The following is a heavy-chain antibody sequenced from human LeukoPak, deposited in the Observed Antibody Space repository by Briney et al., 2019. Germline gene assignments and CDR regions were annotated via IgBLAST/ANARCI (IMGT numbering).Heavy chain of an antibody. Sequence: GGSLRLSCAASGFTFSSYAMSWVRQAAWKRLECVSAISGSGGSTYYADSVKGRFTISRDNSKNTLYLQMNSLRAEDTAVYYCAKDGLRFLEWLLYFDYWGQGTLVTVSS. J-gene: IGHJ4*02. CDR1: GFTFSSYA. CDR3: AKDGLRFLEWLLYFDY. V-gene: IGHV3-23*01. D-gene: IGHD3-3*01. CDR2: ISGSGGST.